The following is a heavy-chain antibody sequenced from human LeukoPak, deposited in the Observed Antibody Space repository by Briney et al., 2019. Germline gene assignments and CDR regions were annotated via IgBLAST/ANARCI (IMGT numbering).Heavy chain of an antibody. D-gene: IGHD2-2*01. CDR3: ARGGYQLLDVRYYYYYYGMDV. CDR2: INHSGST. J-gene: IGHJ6*02. V-gene: IGHV4-34*01. CDR1: GFTFDDYA. Sequence: GSLRLSCAASGFTFDDYAMHWIRQPPGKGLEWIGEINHSGSTNYNPSLKSRVTISVDTSKNQFSLKLSSVTAADTAVYYCARGGYQLLDVRYYYYYYGMDVWGQGTTVTVSS.